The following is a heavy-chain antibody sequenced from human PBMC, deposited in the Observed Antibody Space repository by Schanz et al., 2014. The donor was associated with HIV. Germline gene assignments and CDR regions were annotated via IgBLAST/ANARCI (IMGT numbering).Heavy chain of an antibody. J-gene: IGHJ6*02. D-gene: IGHD6-13*01. V-gene: IGHV4-39*07. CDR1: GGSFGRDSYF. CDR3: AREGMEQMVNILDV. CDR2: IYHSGST. Sequence: QLQLQESGPGLVKSSETLSLTCSVSGGSFGRDSYFWGWIRQPPGKGLEWIGYIYHSGSTYYNPSLKTRVTISVDTSKNQFSLKLRSVTAADTAVYYCAREGMEQMVNILDVWGQGTRVNVSS.